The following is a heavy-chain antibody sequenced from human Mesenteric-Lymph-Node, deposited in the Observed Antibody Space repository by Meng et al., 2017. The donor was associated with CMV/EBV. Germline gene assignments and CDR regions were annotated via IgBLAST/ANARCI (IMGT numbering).Heavy chain of an antibody. D-gene: IGHD3-9*01. CDR3: ARGSSYDILTGYFDY. CDR2: INHSGST. CDR1: VGSFSGVY. V-gene: IGHV4-34*01. Sequence: QVQFHQVGAGLLKPSQNLSVTCAVYVGSFSGVYWNWIRQSPEKGLEWIGEINHSGSTTYNPSFTSRIIISVDTSTNQISLNMSSVTAADTAVYYCARGSSYDILTGYFDYWGQGALVTVSS. J-gene: IGHJ4*02.